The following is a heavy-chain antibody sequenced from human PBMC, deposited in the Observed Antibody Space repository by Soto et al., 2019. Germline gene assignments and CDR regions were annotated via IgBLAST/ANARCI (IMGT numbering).Heavy chain of an antibody. V-gene: IGHV4-39*01. CDR2: IFYSGST. J-gene: IGHJ5*02. CDR3: ARQCRGVTCHWCAP. D-gene: IGHD2-15*01. CDR1: SGSISSTIYS. Sequence: QLQLQESGPGLVKPSETLSLTCTVSSGSISSTIYSWDWIRQPPGKGLEWIGSIFYSGSTYYNPSLKRRVTISVDTSNIQFSLPLTSVTAAHTAVYYCARQCRGVTCHWCAPWGQGTLVTVSS.